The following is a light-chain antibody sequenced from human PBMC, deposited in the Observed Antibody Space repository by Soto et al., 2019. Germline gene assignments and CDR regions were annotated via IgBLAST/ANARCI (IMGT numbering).Light chain of an antibody. CDR1: SSDVGSYNL. CDR2: EVS. CDR3: CSYAGSSTLV. V-gene: IGLV2-23*02. Sequence: QSVLTQPASVSGSPGQSITISCTGTSSDVGSYNLVSWNQQHPGKAPKLMIYEVSKRPSGVSNRFSGSKSGNTASLTISGLQAEDEADYYCCSYAGSSTLVFGGGTKLTVL. J-gene: IGLJ2*01.